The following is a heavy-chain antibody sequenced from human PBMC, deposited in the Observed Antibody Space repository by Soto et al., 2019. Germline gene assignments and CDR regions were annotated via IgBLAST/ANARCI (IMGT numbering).Heavy chain of an antibody. CDR1: GFTVSNNY. J-gene: IGHJ4*02. V-gene: IGHV3-66*01. D-gene: IGHD3-22*01. CDR3: TRDPTDSRTSDY. Sequence: GGSLRLSCAASGFTVSNNYLSWVRQAPGRGLEWVSVIYSDGRTFYADSVKGRFTISRDNSKNTLYLQMISLRAEDTAVYYCTRDPTDSRTSDYWGQGTLVTVSS. CDR2: IYSDGRT.